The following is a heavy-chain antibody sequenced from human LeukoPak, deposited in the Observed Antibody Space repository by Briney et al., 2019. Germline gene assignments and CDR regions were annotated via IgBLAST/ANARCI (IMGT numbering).Heavy chain of an antibody. CDR3: AGEVVGDYGEMRYFDY. J-gene: IGHJ4*02. V-gene: IGHV1-2*02. CDR1: GYTFTGYY. D-gene: IGHD4-17*01. CDR2: INPNSGGT. Sequence: ASVKVSCNASGYTFTGYYMHSVRQAPGQGLEWMGWINPNSGGTNYAQKFQGRVTMTRDTSISTAYMELRRMRSDDTAVYYCAGEVVGDYGEMRYFDYWGQGTLVTVSS.